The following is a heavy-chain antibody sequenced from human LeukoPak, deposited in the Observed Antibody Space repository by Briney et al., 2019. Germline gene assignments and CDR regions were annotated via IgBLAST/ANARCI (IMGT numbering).Heavy chain of an antibody. Sequence: ASVKVSCKASGYTFTSYGISWVRQAPGQGLEWMGWISAYNGNTNYAQKLQGRVTMTTDTSTSTAYMELRSLRSDDTAVYYCVRFRFCTSCPERYFDYWGQGTLVTVSS. CDR3: VRFRFCTSCPERYFDY. CDR1: GYTFTSYG. V-gene: IGHV1-18*01. CDR2: ISAYNGNT. D-gene: IGHD2-2*01. J-gene: IGHJ4*02.